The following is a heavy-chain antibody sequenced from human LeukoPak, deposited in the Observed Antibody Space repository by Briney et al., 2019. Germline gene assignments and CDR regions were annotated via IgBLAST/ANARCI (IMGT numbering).Heavy chain of an antibody. J-gene: IGHJ4*02. CDR2: IYTSGST. V-gene: IGHV4-61*02. Sequence: SETLSLTCTVSGGSISSSSYYWSWIRQPAGKGLEWIGRIYTSGSTNYNPSLKSRVTISVDTSKNQFSLKLSSVTAADTAVYYCARVTYYDSSGYYYPDYWGQGTLVTVSS. CDR3: ARVTYYDSSGYYYPDY. D-gene: IGHD3-22*01. CDR1: GGSISSSSYY.